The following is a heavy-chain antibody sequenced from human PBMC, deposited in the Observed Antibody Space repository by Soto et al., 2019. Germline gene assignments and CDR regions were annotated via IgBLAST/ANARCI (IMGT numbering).Heavy chain of an antibody. D-gene: IGHD2-15*01. J-gene: IGHJ3*02. V-gene: IGHV2-5*01. Sequence: QITLKESGPTLVKPTQTLTLTCTFSGFSLNTRAVGVGWIRQPPGKALEWLALINWNDDERYSPSLKDRLTITKDTSRNTVVLTMTNVDPVDTATYYCAHRHDLGGFDIWGQGTTVTVSS. CDR1: GFSLNTRAVG. CDR3: AHRHDLGGFDI. CDR2: INWNDDE.